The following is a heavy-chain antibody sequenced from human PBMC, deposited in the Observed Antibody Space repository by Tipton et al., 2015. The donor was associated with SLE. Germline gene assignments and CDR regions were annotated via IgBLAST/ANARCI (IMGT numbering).Heavy chain of an antibody. D-gene: IGHD3-22*01. V-gene: IGHV4-59*01. CDR1: GGSISVYF. CDR3: ARERYSSDYYFYMGV. CDR2: IQYRENT. Sequence: TLSLTCTVSGGSISVYFWNWIRQSPGKGLEWIGYIQYRENTDFNPSLKSRVTMSIDTSKNQISMRLSSMTAADTAVYHCARERYSSDYYFYMGVWGKGASVTVSS. J-gene: IGHJ6*03.